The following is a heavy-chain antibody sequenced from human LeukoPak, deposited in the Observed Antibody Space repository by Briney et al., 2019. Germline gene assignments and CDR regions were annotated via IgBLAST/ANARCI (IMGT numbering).Heavy chain of an antibody. Sequence: GGSLRLSCAASGFTFSMFSMNWVRQAPWKGLEWISYISSSSSTIHYADSVKGRFTISRDNAKKSLYLQMSSLRAEDTALYFCVRDSYCGGDCYRLHDLWGEGTLVAVSS. CDR1: GFTFSMFS. V-gene: IGHV3-48*01. D-gene: IGHD2-21*02. CDR3: VRDSYCGGDCYRLHDL. J-gene: IGHJ4*02. CDR2: ISSSSSTI.